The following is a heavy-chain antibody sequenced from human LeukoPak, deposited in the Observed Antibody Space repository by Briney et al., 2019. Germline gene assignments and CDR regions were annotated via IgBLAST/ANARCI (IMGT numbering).Heavy chain of an antibody. J-gene: IGHJ5*02. Sequence: PGGSLRLSCAASGFTFDDYAMHWVRQAPGKGLEWVSGISWNSGSIGYADSVKGRFTISRDNAKNSLYLQMNSLRAEDTAVYYCARTKLGYCSSTSCYKRGNWFDPWGQGTLVTVSS. D-gene: IGHD2-2*01. CDR1: GFTFDDYA. CDR2: ISWNSGSI. CDR3: ARTKLGYCSSTSCYKRGNWFDP. V-gene: IGHV3-9*01.